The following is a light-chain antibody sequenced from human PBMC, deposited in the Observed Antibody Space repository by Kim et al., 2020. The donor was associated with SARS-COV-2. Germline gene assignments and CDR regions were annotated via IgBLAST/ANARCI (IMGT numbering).Light chain of an antibody. CDR2: GVS. CDR1: QSVSSSN. CDR3: QHVGTSKFYS. Sequence: EIVLTQSPGTLSLSPGERATLSCRASQSVSSSNLAWYQQNLGQAPRLLIYGVSNRATGIPDRFSGSGSGTDFTLTISRLEPEDFAVYFFQHVGTSKFYSFGQET. J-gene: IGKJ2*01. V-gene: IGKV3-20*01.